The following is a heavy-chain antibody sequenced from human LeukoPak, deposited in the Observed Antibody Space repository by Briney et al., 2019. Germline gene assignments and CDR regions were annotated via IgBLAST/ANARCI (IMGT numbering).Heavy chain of an antibody. Sequence: GGSLRLSCAASGFTFSNYAMSWVRQAREKGLEWVSAISGSGDSTYYADSVKGRFTISRDNSKNTLCLQVNSLRAEDTAVYYCAKPPGSYYYYGIDVWGQGTTVTVSS. CDR1: GFTFSNYA. CDR2: ISGSGDST. V-gene: IGHV3-23*01. D-gene: IGHD1-26*01. J-gene: IGHJ6*02. CDR3: AKPPGSYYYYGIDV.